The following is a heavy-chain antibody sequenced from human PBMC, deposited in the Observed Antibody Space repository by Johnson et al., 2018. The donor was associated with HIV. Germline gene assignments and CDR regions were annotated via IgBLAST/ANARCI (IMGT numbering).Heavy chain of an antibody. CDR2: IKQDGSEK. Sequence: VQLVESGGGLVQPGGSLRLSCAASGFTVSSIEMSWVRQAPGKGLEWVANIKQDGSEKYYVDSVKGRFTISRDNAKNSLYLQMNSRRAEDTAVYYCARDSECGLAGGWALDIWGQGTMVTVSS. V-gene: IGHV3-7*03. CDR3: ARDSECGLAGGWALDI. D-gene: IGHD6-19*01. CDR1: GFTVSSIE. J-gene: IGHJ3*02.